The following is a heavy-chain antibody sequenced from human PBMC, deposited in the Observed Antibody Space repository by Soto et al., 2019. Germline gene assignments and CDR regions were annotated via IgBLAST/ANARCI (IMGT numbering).Heavy chain of an antibody. CDR1: GFTFSSYG. CDR2: IWYDGSNK. V-gene: IGHV3-33*01. D-gene: IGHD2-15*01. J-gene: IGHJ3*02. Sequence: GGSLRLSCAASGFTFSSYGMHWVRQAPGKGLEWVAVIWYDGSNKYYADSVKGRFTISRDNSKNTLYLQMNSLRAEDTAVYYCARDASEGGYCSGGSCYQPDAFDIWGQGTMVTVSS. CDR3: ARDASEGGYCSGGSCYQPDAFDI.